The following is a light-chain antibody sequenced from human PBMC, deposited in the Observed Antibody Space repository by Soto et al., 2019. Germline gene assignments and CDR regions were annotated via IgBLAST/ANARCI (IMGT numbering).Light chain of an antibody. J-gene: IGKJ4*01. CDR2: DAS. CDR3: QQHNSFALT. V-gene: IGKV1-5*01. Sequence: DIQMTQSPSTLSASVGDRVTITCRASQSIGGWLAWYQQKPGKAPRLLIYDASSLQRGVPSRFSGSGSGTEFTLTIRSLQPDDFATYYCQQHNSFALTFGGGTKVEIK. CDR1: QSIGGW.